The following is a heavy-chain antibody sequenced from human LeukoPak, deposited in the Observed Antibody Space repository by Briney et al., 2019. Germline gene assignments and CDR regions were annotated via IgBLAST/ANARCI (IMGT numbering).Heavy chain of an antibody. J-gene: IGHJ5*02. V-gene: IGHV3-64*01. Sequence: GGSLRLSCAASGFTFSSYAMHWVRQAPGKGLEYVSAISSSGGSTYYANSVKGRFTISRDNSKNTLYLQMGSLRAEDMAVYYCARVSPTGWFDPWGQGTLVTVSS. CDR3: ARVSPTGWFDP. CDR1: GFTFSSYA. CDR2: ISSSGGST.